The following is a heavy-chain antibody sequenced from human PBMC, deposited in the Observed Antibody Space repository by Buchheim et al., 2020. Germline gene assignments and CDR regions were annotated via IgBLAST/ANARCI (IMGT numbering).Heavy chain of an antibody. CDR1: GFTFSSYE. D-gene: IGHD1-26*01. CDR2: ISSSGSTI. J-gene: IGHJ6*03. Sequence: EVQLVESGGGLVQPGGSLRLSCAASGFTFSSYEMNWVRQAPGKGLEWVSYISSSGSTIYYADSVKGRFTISRDNAKNSLYLQMNSLRAEDTAVYYCARDQWEHRSSYFSLSARYKKNYYMDVWGKGTT. V-gene: IGHV3-48*03. CDR3: ARDQWEHRSSYFSLSARYKKNYYMDV.